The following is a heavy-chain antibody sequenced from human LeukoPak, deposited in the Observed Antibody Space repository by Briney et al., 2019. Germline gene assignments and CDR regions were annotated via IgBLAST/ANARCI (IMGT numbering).Heavy chain of an antibody. CDR1: GYTFTGYY. Sequence: ASVKVSCKASGYTFTGYYMHWVRQAPGQGLEWMGWINPNSGGTNYAQKFQGRVTMTRDTSISTPYMELSRLRSDDTAVYYCARRSWGFLAIDYWGQGTLVTVSS. CDR3: ARRSWGFLAIDY. J-gene: IGHJ4*02. CDR2: INPNSGGT. V-gene: IGHV1-2*02. D-gene: IGHD2-15*01.